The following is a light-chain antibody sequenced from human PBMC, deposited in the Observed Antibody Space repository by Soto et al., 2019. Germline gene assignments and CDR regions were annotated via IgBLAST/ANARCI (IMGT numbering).Light chain of an antibody. CDR2: EVV. CDR1: KSDIGVYDF. Sequence: QSALTQPPSASGSPGQSVTISCTGTKSDIGVYDFVSWYQHHPGKAPRLIIYEVVQRPSGVPDRFSGSKSGNTASLTVSGLQAGDEADYFCKSYAGSKTYVFGSGTKVTVL. J-gene: IGLJ1*01. V-gene: IGLV2-8*01. CDR3: KSYAGSKTYV.